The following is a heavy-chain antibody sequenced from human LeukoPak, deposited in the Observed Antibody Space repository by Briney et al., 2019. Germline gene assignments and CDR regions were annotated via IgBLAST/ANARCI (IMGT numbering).Heavy chain of an antibody. V-gene: IGHV4-59*01. J-gene: IGHJ4*02. CDR3: ARVRIYCSGGSCYSQGFDY. CDR2: IYYSGRT. CDR1: GGSISNYY. D-gene: IGHD2-15*01. Sequence: PSETLSLTCTVSGGSISNYYWSWIRQPSRKGLEWIGYIYYSGRTNYNPSLKSRVTISVDTSKNQFSLKLSSVTAADTAVYYCARVRIYCSGGSCYSQGFDYWGQGTLVTVSS.